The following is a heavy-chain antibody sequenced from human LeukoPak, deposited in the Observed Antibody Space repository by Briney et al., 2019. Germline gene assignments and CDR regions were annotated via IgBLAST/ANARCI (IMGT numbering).Heavy chain of an antibody. CDR1: GYTFASYY. CDR2: INPSGGST. Sequence: ASVKVSCKASGYTFASYYMHRVRQAPGQGLEWMGIINPSGGSTRYAQKFQGRVTMTRDTSTNTVYMELSSLRSEDTAVYYCATRGVVVPAADAFDIWGQGTMVTVSS. CDR3: ATRGVVVPAADAFDI. J-gene: IGHJ3*02. V-gene: IGHV1-46*01. D-gene: IGHD2-2*01.